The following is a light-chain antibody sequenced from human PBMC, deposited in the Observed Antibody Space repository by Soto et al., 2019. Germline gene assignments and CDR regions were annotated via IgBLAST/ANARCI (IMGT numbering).Light chain of an antibody. CDR3: ALFMGNGSSV. J-gene: IGLJ1*01. Sequence: QPVVTQESSFSVSPGGTVTLTCCLISGSVSTANNPNWYQQTPGQAPRTLIYSTSTRSSGVPDRFSGSILGNQAALTITGAQADDESDYYCALFMGNGSSVFGTGTQLTVL. V-gene: IGLV8-61*01. CDR2: STS. CDR1: SGSVSTANN.